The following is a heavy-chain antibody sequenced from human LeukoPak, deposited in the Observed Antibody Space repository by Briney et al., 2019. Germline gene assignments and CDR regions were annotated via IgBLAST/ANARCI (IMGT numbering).Heavy chain of an antibody. J-gene: IGHJ4*02. CDR3: ARDNNRYFDY. V-gene: IGHV4-30-2*01. Sequence: SQTLSLTCAVSGGSISSDGYSWSWIRQPPGKGLEWIGYIYHSGSTYYNPSLKSRVTISVDRSKNQFSLKLSSVTAADTAVYYCARDNNRYFDYWGQGTLVTVSS. CDR1: GGSISSDGYS. CDR2: IYHSGST. D-gene: IGHD1/OR15-1a*01.